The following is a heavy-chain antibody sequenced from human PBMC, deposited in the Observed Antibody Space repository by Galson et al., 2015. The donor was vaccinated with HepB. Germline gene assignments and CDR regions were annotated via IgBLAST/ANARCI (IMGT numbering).Heavy chain of an antibody. V-gene: IGHV3-48*02. D-gene: IGHD3-10*01. Sequence: SLRLSCAASGFTFSSYSMNWVRQAPGKGLEWVSYISSSSSTIYYADSVKGRFTISRDNAKNSLYLQMNSLRDEDTVLYYCARIPVGGLPCWGQGALVTVSS. CDR1: GFTFSSYS. J-gene: IGHJ4*02. CDR2: ISSSSSTI. CDR3: ARIPVGGLPC.